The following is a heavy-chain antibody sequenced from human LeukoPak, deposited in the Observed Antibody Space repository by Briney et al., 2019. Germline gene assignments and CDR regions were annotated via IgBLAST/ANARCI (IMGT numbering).Heavy chain of an antibody. Sequence: GASVKVSCKASGGTFSSYAISWVRQAPGQGLEWMGRIIPILGIANYAQKFQGRVTITADKSTSTAYMELSGLRSEDTAVYYCARTSSGWIANCNWFDRWGQGTLVTASS. CDR1: GGTFSSYA. J-gene: IGHJ5*02. D-gene: IGHD6-19*01. CDR2: IIPILGIA. CDR3: ARTSSGWIANCNWFDR. V-gene: IGHV1-69*04.